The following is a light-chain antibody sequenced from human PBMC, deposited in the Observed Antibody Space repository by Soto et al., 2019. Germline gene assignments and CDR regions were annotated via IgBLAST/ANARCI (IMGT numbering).Light chain of an antibody. CDR3: AAWDDNLNGGV. CDR1: SSNIGSNI. Sequence: QSVLTQPPSASGTPGLRVTISCSGSSSNIGSNIVNWYQQFPGTAPKLLIYSNDQRPSGVADRFSGSKSGTSASLAISGLQSEDEADYYCAAWDDNLNGGVFGGGTKLTVL. CDR2: SND. J-gene: IGLJ3*02. V-gene: IGLV1-44*01.